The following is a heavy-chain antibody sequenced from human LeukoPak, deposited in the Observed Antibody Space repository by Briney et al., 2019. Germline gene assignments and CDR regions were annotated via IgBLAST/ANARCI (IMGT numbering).Heavy chain of an antibody. J-gene: IGHJ3*02. Sequence: GGSLRLSCAASGFTFSTFAMIWVRQPPGKGLEWVSSIFPSGGEIHYADSVRGRFTISRDNAKNSLYLQMNSLRAEDTAVYYCARVYYGGPNAFDIWGQGTMVTVSS. V-gene: IGHV3-21*01. D-gene: IGHD4-23*01. CDR1: GFTFSTFA. CDR2: IFPSGGEI. CDR3: ARVYYGGPNAFDI.